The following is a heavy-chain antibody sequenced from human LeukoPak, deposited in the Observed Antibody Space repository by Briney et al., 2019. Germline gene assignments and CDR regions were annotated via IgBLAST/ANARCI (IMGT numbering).Heavy chain of an antibody. CDR1: GYTFTSYG. J-gene: IGHJ4*02. CDR3: ARYSSSHYFDY. CDR2: INTNTGNP. D-gene: IGHD6-6*01. Sequence: GASVKVSCKASGYTFTSYGISWVRQAPGQGLEWMGWINTNTGNPTYAQGFTGRFVFSLDTSVSTAYLQISSLKAEDTAVYYCARYSSSHYFDYWGQGTLVTVSS. V-gene: IGHV7-4-1*02.